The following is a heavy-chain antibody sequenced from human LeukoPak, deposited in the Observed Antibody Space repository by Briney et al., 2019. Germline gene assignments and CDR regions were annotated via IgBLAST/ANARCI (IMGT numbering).Heavy chain of an antibody. Sequence: GSLRLSCAASGFTFSSYGMSWVRQAPGKGLEWVTTISESGSSTYYADSVKGRFTISRDNSKNTLYVQMNSLRAEDTAVYFCARGAFYDYWGQGTLVTVSS. V-gene: IGHV3-23*01. D-gene: IGHD2/OR15-2a*01. CDR1: GFTFSSYG. J-gene: IGHJ4*02. CDR3: ARGAFYDY. CDR2: ISESGSST.